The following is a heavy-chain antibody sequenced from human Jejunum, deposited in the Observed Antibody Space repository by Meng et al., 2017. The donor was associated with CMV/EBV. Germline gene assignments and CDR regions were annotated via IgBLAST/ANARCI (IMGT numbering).Heavy chain of an antibody. Sequence: HPQCSAPTLVHPSPTLSLPCTVSGDSISCSDYSLNWILQSPRKGLEWIGYIYYNGNAYYNPSLQSRVSISVDTSKNESSLNLNSVTAADTALYCCARGGIFRGIDYWGQGTLVTVSS. V-gene: IGHV4-30-4*08. CDR2: IYYNGNA. CDR1: GDSISCSDYS. D-gene: IGHD3-10*01. CDR3: ARGGIFRGIDY. J-gene: IGHJ4*02.